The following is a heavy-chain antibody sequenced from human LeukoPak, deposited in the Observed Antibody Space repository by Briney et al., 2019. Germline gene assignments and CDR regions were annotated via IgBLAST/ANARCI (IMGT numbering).Heavy chain of an antibody. Sequence: ASVKVSCKVSGYTFTSYYMHWVRQAPGQGLEWMGIINPSGGSTSYAQKFQGRVTMTRDMSTSTVYMELSSLRSEDTAVYYCARSPPVIAVAGTRFARFDYWGQGTLVTVSS. V-gene: IGHV1-46*01. J-gene: IGHJ4*02. CDR2: INPSGGST. CDR1: GYTFTSYY. CDR3: ARSPPVIAVAGTRFARFDY. D-gene: IGHD6-19*01.